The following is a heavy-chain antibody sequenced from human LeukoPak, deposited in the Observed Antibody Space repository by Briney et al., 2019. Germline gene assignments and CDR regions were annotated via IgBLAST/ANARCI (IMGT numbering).Heavy chain of an antibody. CDR1: GFTFSSYV. D-gene: IGHD4-17*01. V-gene: IGHV3-23*01. CDR3: AKDLTTVTTSWFDP. J-gene: IGHJ5*02. CDR2: ISGSGDST. Sequence: GGSLRLSCAASGFTFSSYVMSWVRPAPGKGLEWVSAISGSGDSTYHADPVKGRFTISRDNSKNTLSLQMHSLRAKDTAVYYCAKDLTTVTTSWFDPWGQGTLVTVSS.